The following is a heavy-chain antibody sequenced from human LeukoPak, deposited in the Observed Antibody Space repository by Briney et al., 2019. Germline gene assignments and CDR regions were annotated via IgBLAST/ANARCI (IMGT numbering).Heavy chain of an antibody. CDR2: INHSGST. D-gene: IGHD5-18*01. CDR1: GGSFSGYY. V-gene: IGHV4-34*01. J-gene: IGHJ6*03. Sequence: PSETLSLTCAVYGGSFSGYYWSWIRQPPGKGLEWIGEINHSGSTNYNPSLKSRVTISVDTSKNQFSLKLSSVTAADTAVYYCARDRDSYPYYYYYYMDVWGKGTTVTVSS. CDR3: ARDRDSYPYYYYYYMDV.